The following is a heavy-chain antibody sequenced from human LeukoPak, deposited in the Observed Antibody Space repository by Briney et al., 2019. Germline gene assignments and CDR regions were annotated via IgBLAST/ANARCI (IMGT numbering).Heavy chain of an antibody. CDR2: IKTDGSTT. CDR1: GFTFNAYW. J-gene: IGHJ6*02. Sequence: GGSLRLSCAASGFTFNAYWMHWVRHAPGKGLVWVSRIKTDGSTTNYADSVKGRFTISRDNAKNSLYLQMNSLRDEDTAVYYCARDYSSSGSFFGYYYGMDVWGQGTTVTVSS. CDR3: ARDYSSSGSFFGYYYGMDV. V-gene: IGHV3-74*01. D-gene: IGHD1-26*01.